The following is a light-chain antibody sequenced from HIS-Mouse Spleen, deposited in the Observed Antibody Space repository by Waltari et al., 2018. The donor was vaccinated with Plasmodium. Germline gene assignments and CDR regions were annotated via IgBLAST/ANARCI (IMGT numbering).Light chain of an antibody. Sequence: EIVMTQSPATLSVSPGERATLSCRASQRVSSNLAWYQQKPGQAPRLLLYGASTRATGSPARFSGSGSGAEFTLTISSMQSEDFAVYYCQQYNNWPPWTFGQGTKVEIK. V-gene: IGKV3-15*01. CDR2: GAS. J-gene: IGKJ1*01. CDR1: QRVSSN. CDR3: QQYNNWPPWT.